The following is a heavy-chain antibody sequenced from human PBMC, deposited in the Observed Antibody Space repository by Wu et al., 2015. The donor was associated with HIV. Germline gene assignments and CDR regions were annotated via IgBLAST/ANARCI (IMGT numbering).Heavy chain of an antibody. CDR2: INVHNGHR. Sequence: QVQLVQSGSEVKRPGASVKVSCKTSGYTFTNYGISWVRQAPGQGLEWMGWINVHNGHRNYAQKFVGRIDVTTDTSTNTAYMELRSLRSDDTAVYYCAREVTKIVTTYHDFWGQGTLVTVSS. V-gene: IGHV1-18*01. CDR3: AREVTKIVTTYHDF. J-gene: IGHJ4*02. CDR1: GYTFTNYG. D-gene: IGHD3-22*01.